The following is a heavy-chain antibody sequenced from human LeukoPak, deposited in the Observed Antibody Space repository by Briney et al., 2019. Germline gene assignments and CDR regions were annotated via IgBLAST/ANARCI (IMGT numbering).Heavy chain of an antibody. J-gene: IGHJ5*02. D-gene: IGHD2-15*01. CDR1: GGTFSSYA. CDR2: IIPIFGTA. Sequence: ASVKVSCKASGGTFSSYAISWVRQAPGQGLEWMGGIIPIFGTANYAQKFQGRVTITADESTSTAYMELSSLRSEDTAVYYCARGHSPKPYCSGGSCYNWFDPWGQGTQVTVSS. CDR3: ARGHSPKPYCSGGSCYNWFDP. V-gene: IGHV1-69*13.